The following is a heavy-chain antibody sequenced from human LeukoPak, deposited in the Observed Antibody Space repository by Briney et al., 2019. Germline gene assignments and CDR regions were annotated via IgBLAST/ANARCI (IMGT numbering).Heavy chain of an antibody. CDR1: GDSLNGSY. CDR2: INHSGGT. V-gene: IGHV4-34*01. CDR3: ARVSDIMISFGGAISYFDY. Sequence: SETLSLTCTLYGDSLNGSYWSWIRQPPGKGLEWIGEINHSGGTHYNPALWSRLTISVDTSKNKFSLQLTSVTAADTGVYFCARVSDIMISFGGAISYFDYWGQGALVTVSS. D-gene: IGHD3-16*02. J-gene: IGHJ4*02.